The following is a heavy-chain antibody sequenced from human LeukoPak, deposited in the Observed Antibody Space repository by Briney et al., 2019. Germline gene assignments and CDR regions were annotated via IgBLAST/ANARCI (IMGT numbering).Heavy chain of an antibody. D-gene: IGHD6-19*01. CDR2: INWNGGCT. V-gene: IGHV3-20*04. CDR3: AREYSSGSDGDY. CDR1: GFTFVDYG. J-gene: IGHJ4*02. Sequence: GGSLRHSCAASGFTFVDYGMSWVRQAPGKGLEGVSGINWNGGCTGYADSVKGRFTISRDNAKNSLYLQMNSRRAEDTALYYCAREYSSGSDGDYWGQGTLVTVSS.